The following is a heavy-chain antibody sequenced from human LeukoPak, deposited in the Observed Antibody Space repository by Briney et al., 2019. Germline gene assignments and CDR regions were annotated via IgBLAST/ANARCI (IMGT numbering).Heavy chain of an antibody. CDR2: ISGSGGNT. CDR1: GFTFSSYA. D-gene: IGHD4-17*01. V-gene: IGHV3-23*01. CDR3: AKGRNEDGDAALNY. Sequence: GGSLRLSCAASGFTFSSYAMSWVRQAPGKGLEWVPSISGSGGNTFYADSVKGRSTISRDNSKNTLYLQMNSLRAEDTAAYHCAKGRNEDGDAALNYWGQRTLVTVSS. J-gene: IGHJ4*02.